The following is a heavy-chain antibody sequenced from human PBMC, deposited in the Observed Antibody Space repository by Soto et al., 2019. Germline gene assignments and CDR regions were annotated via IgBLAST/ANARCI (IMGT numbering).Heavy chain of an antibody. CDR2: ISGNDGDT. D-gene: IGHD2-21*01. V-gene: IGHV3-23*01. Sequence: EVQLLESGGGLVQPGGSLRLSCAASGFTFNSYAMSWVRQAPGKGLEWVSSISGNDGDTYYADSVKGRFTVSRDNSKNTLYLQMNSVRAEDTAIYYCAKGLNIPFDPWGQGTLVTVSS. J-gene: IGHJ5*02. CDR3: AKGLNIPFDP. CDR1: GFTFNSYA.